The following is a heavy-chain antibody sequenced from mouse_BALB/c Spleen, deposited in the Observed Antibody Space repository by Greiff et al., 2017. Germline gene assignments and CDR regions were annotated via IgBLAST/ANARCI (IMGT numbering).Heavy chain of an antibody. CDR1: GYSFTGYY. CDR2: ISCYNGAT. J-gene: IGHJ4*01. V-gene: IGHV1S34*01. Sequence: LVKTGASVKISCKASGYSFTGYYMHWVKQSHGKSLEWIGYISCYNGATSYNQKFKGKATFTVDTSSSTAYMQFNSLTSEDSAVYYCARGGLYGNYRDYAMDYWGQGTSVTVSS. CDR3: ARGGLYGNYRDYAMDY. D-gene: IGHD2-1*01.